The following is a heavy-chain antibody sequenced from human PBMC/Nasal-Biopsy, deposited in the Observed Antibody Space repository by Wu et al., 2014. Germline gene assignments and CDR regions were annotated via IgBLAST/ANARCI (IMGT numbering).Heavy chain of an antibody. CDR3: ASYLAGWGGRGY. J-gene: IGHJ4*02. CDR2: IYYSGST. CDR1: GVLITSASFY. D-gene: IGHD7-27*01. Sequence: TLSLTCTVSGVLITSASFYWGWIRHSPGEGLEWIGTIYYSGSTYYSPSLKTRVTISVDTSKNQFSLKLSSVTAADTAVYFCASYLAGWGGRGYWGQGALVTVSS. V-gene: IGHV4-39*01.